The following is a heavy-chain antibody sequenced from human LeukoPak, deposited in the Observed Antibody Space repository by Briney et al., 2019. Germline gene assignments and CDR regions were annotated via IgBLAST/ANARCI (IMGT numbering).Heavy chain of an antibody. J-gene: IGHJ4*02. CDR2: IYPEDSDT. Sequence: GESLEISCQGPGDSFNTHRIAWVRPRPGRGLELMGVIYPEDSDTRYTPSFQGRVTISADKTINTAYLQWTSLKASDTAMYFCARHRDGYNRDWGQGTLVSVSS. D-gene: IGHD5-24*01. CDR3: ARHRDGYNRD. CDR1: GDSFNTHR. V-gene: IGHV5-51*01.